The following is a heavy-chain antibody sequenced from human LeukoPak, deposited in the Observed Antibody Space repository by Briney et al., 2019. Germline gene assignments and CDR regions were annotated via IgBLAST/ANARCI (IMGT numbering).Heavy chain of an antibody. CDR1: GGSVSSGSYY. CDR2: LYYSGST. J-gene: IGHJ4*01. V-gene: IGHV4-61*01. Sequence: PSETLSLTCTVSGGSVSSGSYYWSWIRQPPGKGLEWIGYLYYSGSTNYNPSLKSRVTISLDTSKNQFSLKLRSVTAADTAVYYWAKGGGAPPFDHWGQGTPVTVSS. CDR3: AKGGGAPPFDH. D-gene: IGHD1-26*01.